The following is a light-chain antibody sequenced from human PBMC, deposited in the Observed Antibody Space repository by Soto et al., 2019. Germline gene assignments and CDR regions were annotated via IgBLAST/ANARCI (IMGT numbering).Light chain of an antibody. CDR1: QSLSSTF. CDR3: QQFGSSPPRLT. CDR2: AAS. V-gene: IGKV3-20*01. J-gene: IGKJ4*01. Sequence: EIVLTQSPGTLSLSPGERATLSCRASQSLSSTFLAWYQQKPGQAPRLLIYAASSRAAGIPDRFSGSGSGTDFTLTISRLEPEDFAVYYCQQFGSSPPRLTFGRGTKVEIK.